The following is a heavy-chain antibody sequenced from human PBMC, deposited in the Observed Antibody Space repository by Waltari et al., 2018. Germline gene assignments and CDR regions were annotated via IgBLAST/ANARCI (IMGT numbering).Heavy chain of an antibody. CDR2: LKGEKEGGTI. V-gene: IGHV3-15*01. CDR3: TTDPRF. Sequence: EVQLVESGGDLVTSGGSLRLSCVASGIGFSDTWRGWVRQAPGKGLDWLGRLKGEKEGGTIDYAAPVKGRIIISRDDSKNTVYLQLSSLKPEDTAVDYWTTDPRFWGQGTLVTVSS. J-gene: IGHJ4*02. CDR1: GIGFSDTW.